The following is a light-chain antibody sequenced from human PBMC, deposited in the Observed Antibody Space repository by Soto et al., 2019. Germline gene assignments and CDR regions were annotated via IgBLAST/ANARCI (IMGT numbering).Light chain of an antibody. J-gene: IGLJ2*01. CDR2: TDN. CDR1: TSNIGSNY. Sequence: QAVVTQPPSASGTPGQRVTISCSGATSNIGSNYVYWYQHLPGTAPKLLIYTDNERPSGVPDRFSVSKSGTSASLAISGLRSEDEADYYCAAWDDNLRGYWVFGGGTKLTVL. V-gene: IGLV1-47*02. CDR3: AAWDDNLRGYWV.